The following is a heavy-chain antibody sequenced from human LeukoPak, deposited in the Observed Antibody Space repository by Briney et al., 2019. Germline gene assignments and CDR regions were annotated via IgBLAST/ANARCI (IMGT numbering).Heavy chain of an antibody. Sequence: NPGGSLRLSCAASGFTFSSYSMNWVRQAPGKGLEWVSSISSSSSYIYYADSVKGRFTISRDNAKNSLYLQMNSLRAEDTAVYYCARDIMGLWFGGPDYWGQGTLVTVSS. D-gene: IGHD3-10*01. CDR2: ISSSSSYI. J-gene: IGHJ4*02. CDR1: GFTFSSYS. V-gene: IGHV3-21*01. CDR3: ARDIMGLWFGGPDY.